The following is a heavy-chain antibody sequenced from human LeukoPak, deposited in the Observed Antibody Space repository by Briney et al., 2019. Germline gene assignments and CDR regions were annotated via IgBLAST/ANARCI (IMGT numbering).Heavy chain of an antibody. V-gene: IGHV4-61*08. J-gene: IGHJ3*02. Sequence: SETLSLTCTVSGGSISSGDYYWSWIRQPPGKGLEWIGYIYYSGSTNHNPSLRSRVTISVDTSKNRFSLKLSSVTAADTAVYYCARDYASDIWGQGTMVTVSS. CDR1: GGSISSGDYY. CDR3: ARDYASDI. CDR2: IYYSGST.